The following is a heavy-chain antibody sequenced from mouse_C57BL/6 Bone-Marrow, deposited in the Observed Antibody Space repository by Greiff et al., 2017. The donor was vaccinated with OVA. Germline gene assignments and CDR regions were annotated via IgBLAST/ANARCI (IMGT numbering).Heavy chain of an antibody. CDR1: GYTFTSYG. D-gene: IGHD1-1*01. CDR2: IYPRSGNT. V-gene: IGHV1-81*01. J-gene: IGHJ3*01. Sequence: VKLQESGAELARPGASVKLSCKASGYTFTSYGISWVKQRTGQGLEWIGEIYPRSGNTYYNEKFKGKATLTADKSSSTAYMELRSLTSEDSAVYFCARDGDDYGSSYVGWGQGTLVTVSA. CDR3: ARDGDDYGSSYVG.